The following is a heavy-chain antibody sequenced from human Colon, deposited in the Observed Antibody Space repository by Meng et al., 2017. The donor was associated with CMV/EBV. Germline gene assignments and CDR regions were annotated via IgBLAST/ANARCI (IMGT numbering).Heavy chain of an antibody. Sequence: SGFAFGDLAMSWVRQAPGKGLEWVAGLSGSGVNTFYADSVRGRFTISRDNSKNTVFLQMNSLGVDDTAVYYCARGQDYSNYWWFDPWGQGTLVTVSS. V-gene: IGHV3-23*01. CDR1: GFAFGDLA. CDR3: ARGQDYSNYWWFDP. CDR2: LSGSGVNT. J-gene: IGHJ5*02. D-gene: IGHD4-11*01.